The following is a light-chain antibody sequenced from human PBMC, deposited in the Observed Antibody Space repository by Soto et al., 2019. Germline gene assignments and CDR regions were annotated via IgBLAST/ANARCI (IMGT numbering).Light chain of an antibody. CDR3: QTYDKAPWT. V-gene: IGKV1-27*01. CDR2: AAS. CDR1: RGIYTH. Sequence: DIPMTQSPSSLSASVGDRVTITCRASRGIYTHLAWYQQKPGNAPKRLIYAASTLRSGVPSRFSASGSGTDFILTIRALQSEDVGTYFCQTYDKAPWTFGPGTRV. J-gene: IGKJ1*01.